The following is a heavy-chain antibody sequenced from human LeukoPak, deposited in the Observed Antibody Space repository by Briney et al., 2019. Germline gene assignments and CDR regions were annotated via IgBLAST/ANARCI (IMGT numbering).Heavy chain of an antibody. CDR1: GYTFTGYY. V-gene: IGHV1-2*02. Sequence: ASVKVSCKASGYTFTGYYMHWVRQAPGQGLEWMGWINPNSGGTNYAQKFQGRVTMTRDTSISTAYMELSRLRSDDTAVYYCARDLSIVVVPAANWLDPWGQGTLVTVSS. J-gene: IGHJ5*02. CDR2: INPNSGGT. D-gene: IGHD2-2*01. CDR3: ARDLSIVVVPAANWLDP.